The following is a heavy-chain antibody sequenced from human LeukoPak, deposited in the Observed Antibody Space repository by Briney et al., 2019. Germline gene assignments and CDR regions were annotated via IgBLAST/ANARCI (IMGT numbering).Heavy chain of an antibody. D-gene: IGHD3-22*01. CDR2: IYTSGST. V-gene: IGHV4-4*09. J-gene: IGHJ4*02. CDR3: ARHGGYYYDSSGYFEY. CDR1: GGSISSYY. Sequence: PSETLSLTCTVSGGSISSYYWSWIRQPPGKGLEWIGYIYTSGSTNYNPSLKSRVTISVDTSKNRFSLKLSSVTAADTAVYYCARHGGYYYDSSGYFEYWGQGTLVTVSS.